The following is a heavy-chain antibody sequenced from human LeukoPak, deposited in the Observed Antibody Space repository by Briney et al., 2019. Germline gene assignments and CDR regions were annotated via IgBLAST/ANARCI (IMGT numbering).Heavy chain of an antibody. Sequence: GGSLRLSCAASGLTFSSYWMSWVRQAPGKGLEWVANIKQDGSEKHYVDSVKGRFTISRDNAKNSLYLQMNSLSTEDTAVYYCARGEYYYDGGYWGQGTLVTVAS. V-gene: IGHV3-7*05. CDR3: ARGEYYYDGGY. CDR1: GLTFSSYW. CDR2: IKQDGSEK. D-gene: IGHD3-22*01. J-gene: IGHJ4*02.